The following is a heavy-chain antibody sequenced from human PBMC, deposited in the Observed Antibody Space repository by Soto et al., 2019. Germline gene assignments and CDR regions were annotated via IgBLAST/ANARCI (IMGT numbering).Heavy chain of an antibody. D-gene: IGHD6-13*01. CDR2: INHSGST. J-gene: IGHJ4*02. Sequence: SETLSLTCAVYGGSFSGYYWSWIRQPPGKGLEWIGEINHSGSTNYNPSLKSRVTISVDTSKNQFSLKLSSVTAADTAVYYGASTGYSSSPDYWGQGTLVTVSS. CDR1: GGSFSGYY. V-gene: IGHV4-34*01. CDR3: ASTGYSSSPDY.